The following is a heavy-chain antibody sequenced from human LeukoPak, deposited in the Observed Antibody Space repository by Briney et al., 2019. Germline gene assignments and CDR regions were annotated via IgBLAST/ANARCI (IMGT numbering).Heavy chain of an antibody. CDR1: GYTFTSSD. CDR2: MNPNSGNT. CDR3: ARGEKDNGVSSSWYYFGMDV. Sequence: ASVKVSCKASGYTFTSSDINWVRQATGQGLEWMGWMNPNSGNTDYAQKFQGRVTMTRNTSISTAYMELSSLRSEDTAVYYCARGEKDNGVSSSWYYFGMDVWGQGTTVTVSS. D-gene: IGHD6-13*01. J-gene: IGHJ6*02. V-gene: IGHV1-8*01.